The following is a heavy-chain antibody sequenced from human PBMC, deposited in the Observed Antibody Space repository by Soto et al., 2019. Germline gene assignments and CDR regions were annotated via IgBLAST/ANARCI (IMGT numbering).Heavy chain of an antibody. D-gene: IGHD3-10*01. V-gene: IGHV4-38-2*01. J-gene: IGHJ4*02. CDR2: FYHSGST. CDR1: GHSIGSGYY. Sequence: SETLSLTCAVSGHSIGSGYYWGWIRQPPGKGLEWIGSFYHSGSTYYNPSLKSRVTISVDTSKNQFSLKLSSVTAADTAVYYCARGEYYGSGNYFDYWGQGTLVTVSS. CDR3: ARGEYYGSGNYFDY.